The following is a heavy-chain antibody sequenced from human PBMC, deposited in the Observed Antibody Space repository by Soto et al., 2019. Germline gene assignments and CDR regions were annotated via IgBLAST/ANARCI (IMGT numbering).Heavy chain of an antibody. D-gene: IGHD3-3*01. Sequence: GGSLRLSCTASGFTFGDYAMSWFRQAPGKGLEWVGFIRSKAYGGTTEYAASVKGRFTISRDDSKSIAYLQMNSLKTEDTAVYYCTRVGYYDFWSGYYPGYWGQGTLVTVSS. CDR1: GFTFGDYA. CDR3: TRVGYYDFWSGYYPGY. J-gene: IGHJ4*02. V-gene: IGHV3-49*03. CDR2: IRSKAYGGTT.